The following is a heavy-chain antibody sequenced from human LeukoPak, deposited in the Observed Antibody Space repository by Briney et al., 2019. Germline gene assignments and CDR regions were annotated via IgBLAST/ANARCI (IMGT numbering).Heavy chain of an antibody. J-gene: IGHJ3*01. CDR2: INTKTGNP. D-gene: IGHD6-13*01. CDR1: GYSFTTFG. CDR3: AKDPPYTSTWPDALDA. V-gene: IGHV7-4-1*02. Sequence: ASVKVSCKASGYSFTTFGINWLRQAPGQGLEWMGWINTKTGNPRYDQGFTGRFVFSLDTSVSTAYLEISSLKAEDTAVYFCAKDPPYTSTWPDALDAWGQGTMVTTSS.